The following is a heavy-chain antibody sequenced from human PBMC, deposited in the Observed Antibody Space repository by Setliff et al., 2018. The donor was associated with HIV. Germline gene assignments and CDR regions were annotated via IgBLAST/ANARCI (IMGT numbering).Heavy chain of an antibody. CDR2: LSGSGGST. CDR3: AKLSHSHDSNGFTVDY. D-gene: IGHD3-22*01. V-gene: IGHV3-23*01. Sequence: GGSLRLSCAASELTFSNYAMTWVRQAPGKGLEWDSSLSGSGGSTYYADSVKGRFTISRDNSKNTLYLQMKSLRAEDTAVYYCAKLSHSHDSNGFTVDYWGRGTLVTVSS. J-gene: IGHJ4*02. CDR1: ELTFSNYA.